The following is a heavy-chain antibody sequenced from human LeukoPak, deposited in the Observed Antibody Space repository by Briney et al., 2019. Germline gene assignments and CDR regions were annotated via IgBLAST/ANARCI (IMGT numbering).Heavy chain of an antibody. Sequence: GGSLRLSCAASGFTFDDYAMHWVRQTPGKGLVWVSRINNDGSSTNYADSVKGRFTISRDNAKNTLYLQMNSLRAEDTAVYYCRIVVVNGAFDIWGLGTLVTVSS. V-gene: IGHV3-74*01. D-gene: IGHD2-15*01. CDR2: INNDGSST. CDR3: RIVVVNGAFDI. J-gene: IGHJ3*02. CDR1: GFTFDDYA.